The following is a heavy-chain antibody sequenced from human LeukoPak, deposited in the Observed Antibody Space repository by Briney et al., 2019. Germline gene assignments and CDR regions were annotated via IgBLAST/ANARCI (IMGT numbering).Heavy chain of an antibody. CDR1: GGTFSSYA. CDR2: IIPIFGTA. V-gene: IGHV1-69*06. Sequence: SEKVSCKASGGTFSSYAISWVRQAPGQGLEWMGGIIPIFGTANYAQKFQGRVTITADKSTSTAYMELSSPRSEDTAVYYCARDSLGQQWLFYFDYWGQGTLVTVSS. CDR3: ARDSLGQQWLFYFDY. D-gene: IGHD6-19*01. J-gene: IGHJ4*02.